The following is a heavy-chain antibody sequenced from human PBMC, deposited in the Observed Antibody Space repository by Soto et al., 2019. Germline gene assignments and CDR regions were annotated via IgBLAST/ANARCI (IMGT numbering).Heavy chain of an antibody. D-gene: IGHD3-22*01. V-gene: IGHV3-13*04. CDR3: ARAIGPTLFDY. Sequence: EVQLVESGGGLVQPGGSLRLSCSASGFTFSSYDMHWVRQGPGKGLEWVSAIGTAGDTNYAASVKGRFTISRENAKNSLYLQMNSLRAGDTAIYFCARAIGPTLFDYWGQGTLVTVSS. J-gene: IGHJ4*02. CDR2: IGTAGDT. CDR1: GFTFSSYD.